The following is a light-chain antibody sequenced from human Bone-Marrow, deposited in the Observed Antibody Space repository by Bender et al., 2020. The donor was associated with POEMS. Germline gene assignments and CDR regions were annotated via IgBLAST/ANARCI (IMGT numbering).Light chain of an antibody. CDR2: DDS. V-gene: IGLV3-21*02. Sequence: SYVLTQPPSGSVAPGQTATIICGGENSGNTKVHCYQQKPGQAAVVPVYDDSDRPSGISERFSGSRSGNTATLTISRVEAGDEAEYYCHVWDLDSEQHLFGGGTTVSV. CDR3: HVWDLDSEQHL. CDR1: NSGNTK. J-gene: IGLJ1*01.